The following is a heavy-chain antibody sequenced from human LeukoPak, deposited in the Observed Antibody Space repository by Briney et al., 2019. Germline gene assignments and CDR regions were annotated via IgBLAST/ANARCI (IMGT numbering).Heavy chain of an antibody. CDR1: GFTFSSYA. CDR3: AKDMGYNTGWTRFDY. J-gene: IGHJ4*02. D-gene: IGHD6-19*01. Sequence: PGGSLRLSCAAPGFTFSSYAMSWVRQAPGKGLAWVSAISGSGGSTYYADSLKGRFTISRDNSKNTLYLQMNSLRGDDTAVYYCAKDMGYNTGWTRFDYWGQGTLVTVSS. V-gene: IGHV3-23*01. CDR2: ISGSGGST.